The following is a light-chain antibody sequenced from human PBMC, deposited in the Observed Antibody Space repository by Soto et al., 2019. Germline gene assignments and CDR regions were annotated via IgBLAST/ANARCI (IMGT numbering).Light chain of an antibody. V-gene: IGLV1-47*01. CDR2: KNN. Sequence: QSVLTQPPSASGTPGQRVTISCSGSSSNIGNFYVYWYQQLPGTAPQLLIYKNNQRPLAVPDRYSGSKSGTSASLSIIGLRSEDEADYYCAAWDDSLSGTVVFGGGTQLTVL. J-gene: IGLJ7*01. CDR1: SSNIGNFY. CDR3: AAWDDSLSGTVV.